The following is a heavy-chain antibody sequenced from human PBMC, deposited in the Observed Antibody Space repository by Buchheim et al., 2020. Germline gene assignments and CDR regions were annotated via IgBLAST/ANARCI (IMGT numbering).Heavy chain of an antibody. Sequence: EVQLVESGGGLVQPGGSLRLSCAASGFTFSGYEMNWVRQAPGKGLECIAYISASGGSTYYVDSVRGRFTISRDHAKNSLYLQMNSLRVEDTAVYYCATDPHYPSGSYWGRGTL. CDR3: ATDPHYPSGSY. D-gene: IGHD3-10*01. V-gene: IGHV3-48*03. CDR1: GFTFSGYE. CDR2: ISASGGST. J-gene: IGHJ1*01.